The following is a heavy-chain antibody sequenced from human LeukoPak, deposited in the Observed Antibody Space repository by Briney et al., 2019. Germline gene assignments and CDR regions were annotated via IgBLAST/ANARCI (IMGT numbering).Heavy chain of an antibody. CDR1: GGSIRSSSSY. CDR2: ISYSGNT. CDR3: GRMISANFYFYYGMDV. Sequence: PSETLSLTCTVSGGSIRSSSSYWGWIRQPPGKGLEWIGSISYSGNTYYNPSLKSRVSTSVDTSKNQFSLKLSSVTAADTAVYYCGRMISANFYFYYGMDVWGQGTTVTVSS. D-gene: IGHD4/OR15-4a*01. J-gene: IGHJ6*02. V-gene: IGHV4-39*01.